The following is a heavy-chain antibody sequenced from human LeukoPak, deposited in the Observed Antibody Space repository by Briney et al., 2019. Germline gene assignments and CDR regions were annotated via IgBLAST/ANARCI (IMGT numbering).Heavy chain of an antibody. CDR1: GFTFNNAW. CDR3: ARDHHWGPAGYDFWSGYSVGYYYGMDV. CDR2: ISSSSSTI. J-gene: IGHJ6*02. D-gene: IGHD3-3*01. V-gene: IGHV3-48*01. Sequence: GGSLRLSCAASGFTFNNAWMNWVRQAPGKGLEWVSYISSSSSTIYYADSVKGRFTISRDNAKNSLYLQMNSLRAEDTAVYYCARDHHWGPAGYDFWSGYSVGYYYGMDVWGQGTTVTVSS.